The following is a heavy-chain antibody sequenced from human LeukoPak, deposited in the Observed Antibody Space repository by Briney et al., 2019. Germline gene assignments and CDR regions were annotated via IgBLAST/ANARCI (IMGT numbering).Heavy chain of an antibody. D-gene: IGHD4-17*01. V-gene: IGHV3-74*01. Sequence: GGSLRLSCAASAFTFSTYWMHWVRQAPGKWLVWVARIKGDGSSTIYADSVKGRFTISRDNSKTTLYLQTTSLSVEDTAVYYCARASTTVPNLLDHWGRGTLVTVSS. CDR2: IKGDGSST. J-gene: IGHJ4*02. CDR3: ARASTTVPNLLDH. CDR1: AFTFSTYW.